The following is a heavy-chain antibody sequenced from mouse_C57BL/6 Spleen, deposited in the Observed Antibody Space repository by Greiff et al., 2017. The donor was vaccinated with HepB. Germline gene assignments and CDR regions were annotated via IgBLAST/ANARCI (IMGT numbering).Heavy chain of an antibody. V-gene: IGHV1-59*01. J-gene: IGHJ4*01. CDR2: IDPSDSYT. Sequence: QVQLQQPGAELVRPGTSVKLSCKASGYTFTSYWMHWVKQRPGQGLGWIGVIDPSDSYTNYNQKFKGKATLTVDTSSSTAYMQLSSLTSEDSAVYYCARSGAAQATDYAMDYWGQGTSVTVSS. CDR1: GYTFTSYW. D-gene: IGHD3-2*02. CDR3: ARSGAAQATDYAMDY.